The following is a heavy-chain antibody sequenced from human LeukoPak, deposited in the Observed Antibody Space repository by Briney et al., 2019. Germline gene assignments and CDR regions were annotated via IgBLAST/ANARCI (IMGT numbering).Heavy chain of an antibody. D-gene: IGHD2-2*02. CDR1: GGSISSNNYY. CDR3: ARRVSIYCSSTSCYTCYFDY. CDR2: IYYTGST. Sequence: SETLSLTCTVSGGSISSNNYYWGCIRQPPGKGLEWIGSIYYTGSTYYNPSLKSRVTISVDTSKNQFSLKLNSVTAADTAVYYCARRVSIYCSSTSCYTCYFDYWGQGTLVTVSS. V-gene: IGHV4-39*01. J-gene: IGHJ4*02.